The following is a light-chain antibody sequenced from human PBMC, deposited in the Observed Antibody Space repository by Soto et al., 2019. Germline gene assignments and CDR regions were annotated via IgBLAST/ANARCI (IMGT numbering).Light chain of an antibody. CDR3: QQYSKWPPVT. V-gene: IGKV3-15*01. Sequence: EIVMTQSPATLSVSPGERATLSCRASQSVSSNLAWFQHKPGQAPRLLIYATSTRATGIPARFRGSGSGTEFTLTISSLQSEDFAVYYWQQYSKWPPVTVGQGTKVVIK. J-gene: IGKJ1*01. CDR1: QSVSSN. CDR2: ATS.